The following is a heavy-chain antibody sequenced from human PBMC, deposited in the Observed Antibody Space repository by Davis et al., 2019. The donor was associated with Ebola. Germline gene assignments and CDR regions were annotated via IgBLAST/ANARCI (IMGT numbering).Heavy chain of an antibody. J-gene: IGHJ4*02. V-gene: IGHV3-21*01. Sequence: GESLKISCAASGFTFTTYALTWVRHAPGKGLEWVSSISSSSSYIYYADSVKGRFTISRDNSKNTLYLQMNSLRAEDTAVYYCAKLERDYWGQGTLVTVSS. CDR3: AKLERDY. D-gene: IGHD1-1*01. CDR1: GFTFTTYA. CDR2: ISSSSSYI.